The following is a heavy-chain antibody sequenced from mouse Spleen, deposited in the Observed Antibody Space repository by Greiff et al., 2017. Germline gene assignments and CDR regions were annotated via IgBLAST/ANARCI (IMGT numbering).Heavy chain of an antibody. Sequence: EVKLQQSGPGLVKPSQSLSLTCSVPGYSITSGYYWNWIRQFPGNKLEWMGYISYDGSNNYNPSLKNRISITRDTSKNQFFLKLNSVTTEDTATYYCARTGTYWYFDVWGTGTTVTVSS. CDR1: GYSITSGYY. CDR2: ISYDGSN. D-gene: IGHD4-1*01. V-gene: IGHV3-6*01. CDR3: ARTGTYWYFDV. J-gene: IGHJ1*03.